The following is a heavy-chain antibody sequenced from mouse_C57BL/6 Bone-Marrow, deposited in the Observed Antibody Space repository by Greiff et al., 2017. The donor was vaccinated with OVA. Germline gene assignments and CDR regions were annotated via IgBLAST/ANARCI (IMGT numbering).Heavy chain of an antibody. CDR3: AIYSGSSSTYFDY. J-gene: IGHJ2*01. CDR2: IDPSDSST. D-gene: IGHD1-1*01. CDR1: GYTFTSYW. V-gene: IGHV1-69*01. Sequence: QVQLQQPGAELVMPGASVKLSCKASGYTFTSYWMHWVKQTPGQGLEWIGAIDPSDSSTNYNPKFKGKSTLTVDKSSSTASVQLSSLTSADSAVYYCAIYSGSSSTYFDYWGQGTTLTVSS.